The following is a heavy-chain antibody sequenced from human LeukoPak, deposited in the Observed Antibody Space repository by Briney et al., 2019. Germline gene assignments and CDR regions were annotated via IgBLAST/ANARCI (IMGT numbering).Heavy chain of an antibody. D-gene: IGHD3-3*01. V-gene: IGHV3-53*01. CDR1: GFTVSSNY. CDR3: ARTNFWSGH. CDR2: IYSGENP. Sequence: TGGSLRLSCAASGFTVSSNYMSWVRQAPGKGLEWVSVIYSGENPYYADSVKGRFTISRDNSKNAVYLQMNSLSAEDTAVYYCARTNFWSGHWGQGTLVTVSS. J-gene: IGHJ4*02.